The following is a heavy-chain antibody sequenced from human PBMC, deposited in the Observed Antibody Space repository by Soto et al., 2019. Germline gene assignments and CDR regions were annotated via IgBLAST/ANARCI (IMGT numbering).Heavy chain of an antibody. CDR3: ARMTSSGSLNWFDP. Sequence: ASVKVSCKASGYTFTNYEINWVRQATGQGLEWMGWMNPGSGNTGYAHKFQGRVTMTRNISISTAYMELSRLGSDDTAIYYCARMTSSGSLNWFDPWGQGTLVTVSS. D-gene: IGHD3-10*01. CDR2: MNPGSGNT. V-gene: IGHV1-8*01. J-gene: IGHJ5*02. CDR1: GYTFTNYE.